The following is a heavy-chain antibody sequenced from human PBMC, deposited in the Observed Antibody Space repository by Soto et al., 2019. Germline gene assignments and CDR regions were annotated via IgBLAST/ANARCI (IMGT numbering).Heavy chain of an antibody. CDR1: GFTFSSYA. CDR2: IWDDGSNK. CDR3: ARDRYGSGTYSSDY. J-gene: IGHJ4*02. D-gene: IGHD3-10*01. Sequence: QVQLVESGGGVVQPGRSLRLSCAASGFTFSSYAMHWVRQAPGKGLEWVAVIWDDGSNKDYIDSVKGRFTISRDNSKNTLYLQMNSLRVEDTAVYYCARDRYGSGTYSSDYWGQGTLVTVSS. V-gene: IGHV3-33*01.